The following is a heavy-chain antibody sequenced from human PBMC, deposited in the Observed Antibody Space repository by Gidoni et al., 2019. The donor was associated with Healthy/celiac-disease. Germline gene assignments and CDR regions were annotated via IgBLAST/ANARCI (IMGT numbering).Heavy chain of an antibody. D-gene: IGHD2-15*01. CDR1: GGSFSGYY. CDR3: ARGVCSGGSCYYLFDD. V-gene: IGHV4-34*01. J-gene: IGHJ4*02. CDR2: ITHSGIT. Sequence: QVQLQQWGAGLLKPSETLSLTCAVYGGSFSGYYWSWIRQPPGKGLEWIGEITHSGITKYNPSLKSRVTISVDTSKNQFCLKLSSVTAADTAVYYCARGVCSGGSCYYLFDDWGQGTLVTVSS.